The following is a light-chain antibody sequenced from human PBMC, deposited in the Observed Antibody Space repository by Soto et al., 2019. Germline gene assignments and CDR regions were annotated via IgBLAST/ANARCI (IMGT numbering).Light chain of an antibody. V-gene: IGKV3-11*01. CDR3: QQRHMWPIT. CDR2: DAY. J-gene: IGKJ5*01. Sequence: EVVLTHSPFTLPLYAGESATLACRASQSFRGLLAWYQQKPGQAPRLLIYDAYNRATGIPPRFSGSGSGTDFTLTISSLEPEDSAVYYCQQRHMWPITFGQGTRLEIK. CDR1: QSFRGL.